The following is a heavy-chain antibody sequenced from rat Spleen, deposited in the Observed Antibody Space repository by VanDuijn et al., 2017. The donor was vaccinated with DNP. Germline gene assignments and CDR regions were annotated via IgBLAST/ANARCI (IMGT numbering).Heavy chain of an antibody. V-gene: IGHV3-1*01. J-gene: IGHJ4*01. CDR1: GYSITGNY. D-gene: IGHD1-4*01. Sequence: EVQLQESGPGLVKPSQSLSLTCSVTGYSITGNYWGWIRKFPGNKMEWIGHISSSGIATYNPSLKSRFSITTDTSKNQIFLQLNSVPTDDTGTYYCARWPGYNPPYAMDAWGQGTSVTVSS. CDR3: ARWPGYNPPYAMDA. CDR2: ISSSGIA.